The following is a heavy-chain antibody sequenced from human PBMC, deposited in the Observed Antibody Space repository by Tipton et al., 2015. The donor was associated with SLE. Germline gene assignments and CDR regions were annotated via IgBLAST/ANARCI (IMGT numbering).Heavy chain of an antibody. J-gene: IGHJ3*02. CDR1: GFTFDDYA. D-gene: IGHD1-1*01. CDR2: ISWNSGSI. Sequence: SLRLSCAASGFTFDDYAMHWVRQAPGKGLEWVSGISWNSGSIGYADSVKGRFTISRDNAKNSLYLQMNSLRAEDTALYYCAKDMGRNWNDQGAFDIWGQGTMVTVSS. V-gene: IGHV3-9*01. CDR3: AKDMGRNWNDQGAFDI.